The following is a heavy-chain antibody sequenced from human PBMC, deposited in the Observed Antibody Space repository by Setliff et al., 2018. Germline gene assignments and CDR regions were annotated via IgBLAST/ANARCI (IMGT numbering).Heavy chain of an antibody. D-gene: IGHD2-8*02. CDR1: GGSISSSSYY. Sequence: SETLSLTCTVSGGSISSSSYYWGWIRQPPGKGLEWIGSIYYSGSTYYNPSLKSRVTISVDTSKNQFSLKLSSVTAEDTAVYYCARDPCPYTSDWCNHFDYWGQGTLVTVSS. J-gene: IGHJ4*02. V-gene: IGHV4-39*07. CDR3: ARDPCPYTSDWCNHFDY. CDR2: IYYSGST.